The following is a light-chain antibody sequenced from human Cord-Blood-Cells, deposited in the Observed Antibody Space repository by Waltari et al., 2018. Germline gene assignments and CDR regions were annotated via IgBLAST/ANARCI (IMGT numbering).Light chain of an antibody. V-gene: IGLV3-1*01. J-gene: IGLJ2*01. Sequence: SYELTQPPSVSVSPGQTASITCPGDHLGDKYACWYQQTPGQSPVLVIYQDSKRPSGIPERFSGSNSGNTATLTISGTQAMDEADYYCQAWDSSTVVFGGGTKLTVL. CDR1: HLGDKY. CDR3: QAWDSSTVV. CDR2: QDS.